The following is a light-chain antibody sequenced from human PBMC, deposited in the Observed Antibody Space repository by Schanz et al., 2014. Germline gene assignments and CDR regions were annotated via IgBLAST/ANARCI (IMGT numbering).Light chain of an antibody. J-gene: IGLJ3*02. V-gene: IGLV2-14*01. CDR2: DVS. Sequence: QSALTQPASVSGSPGQSITISCTGTSSDVGAYNYVSWYQQPPGKAPKLIIYDVSNRPSGVSGRFSGSKSGNTASLTISGLQAADEADYYCCSYAGSRWVFGGGTKLTVL. CDR3: CSYAGSRWV. CDR1: SSDVGAYNY.